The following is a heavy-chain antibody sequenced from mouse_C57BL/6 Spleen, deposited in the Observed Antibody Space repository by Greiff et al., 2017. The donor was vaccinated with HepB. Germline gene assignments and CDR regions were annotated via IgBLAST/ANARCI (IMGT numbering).Heavy chain of an antibody. CDR1: GYSFTGYF. CDR2: INPYNGDT. V-gene: IGHV1-20*01. CDR3: ARGPYYGSSYFDY. Sequence: EVQLQQSGPELVKPGDSVKISCKASGYSFTGYFMNWVMQSHGKSLEWIGRINPYNGDTFYNQKFKGKATLTVDKSSSTAHMELRSLTSEDSAVYYCARGPYYGSSYFDYWGQGTTLTVSS. J-gene: IGHJ2*01. D-gene: IGHD1-1*01.